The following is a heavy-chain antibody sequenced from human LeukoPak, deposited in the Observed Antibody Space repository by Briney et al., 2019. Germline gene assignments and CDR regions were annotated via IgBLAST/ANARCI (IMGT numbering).Heavy chain of an antibody. D-gene: IGHD6-13*01. CDR3: ARDAAEQQLVHYFDY. Sequence: GGSLTLSCAASGFTVSSNFMSWVRQAPGQGLEWVSLIYTDGSTYYTDSVKGRFTISRDNSKNTLYLQMNSLRAQDTAVYYCARDAAEQQLVHYFDYWGQGTLVTVSS. J-gene: IGHJ4*02. CDR2: IYTDGST. V-gene: IGHV3-53*01. CDR1: GFTVSSNF.